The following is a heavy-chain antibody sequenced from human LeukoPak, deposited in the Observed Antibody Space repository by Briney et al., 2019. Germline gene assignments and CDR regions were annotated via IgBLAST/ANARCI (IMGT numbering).Heavy chain of an antibody. CDR1: GGSISSSSYY. CDR3: AIGTLGYSYADAFDI. J-gene: IGHJ3*02. CDR2: IYYSGST. V-gene: IGHV4-39*07. Sequence: SETLSLTCTVSGGSISSSSYYWGWIRQPPGKGLEWIGSIYYSGSTYYNPSLKSRVTMSVDTSKNQFSLKLSSVTAADTAVYYCAIGTLGYSYADAFDIWGQGTMVTVSS. D-gene: IGHD5-18*01.